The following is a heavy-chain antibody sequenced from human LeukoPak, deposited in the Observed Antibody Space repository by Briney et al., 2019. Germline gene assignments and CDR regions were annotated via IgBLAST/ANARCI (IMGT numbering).Heavy chain of an antibody. D-gene: IGHD3-22*01. V-gene: IGHV1-58*01. Sequence: SVTVSCKASGFTFTSSAVQWVRQARGQRLEWIGWIVVGSGNTNYAQKFQERVTITRDMSTSTAYMELSSLRSEGTAVYYCAARARTYNSSGYYYWGQGTLVTVSS. CDR2: IVVGSGNT. J-gene: IGHJ4*02. CDR3: AARARTYNSSGYYY. CDR1: GFTFTSSA.